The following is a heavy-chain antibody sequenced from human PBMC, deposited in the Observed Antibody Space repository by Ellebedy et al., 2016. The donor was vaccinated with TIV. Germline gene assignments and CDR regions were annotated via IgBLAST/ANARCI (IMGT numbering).Heavy chain of an antibody. D-gene: IGHD3-16*02. CDR1: GFTFSSYG. J-gene: IGHJ4*02. CDR2: ISYDGSNK. CDR3: AKDIEAEYYFDY. Sequence: GGSLRLXXAASGFTFSSYGMHWVRQAPGKGLEWVAVISYDGSNKYYADSVKGRFTISRDNSKNTLYLQMNSLRAEDTAVYYCAKDIEAEYYFDYWGQGTLVTVSS. V-gene: IGHV3-30*18.